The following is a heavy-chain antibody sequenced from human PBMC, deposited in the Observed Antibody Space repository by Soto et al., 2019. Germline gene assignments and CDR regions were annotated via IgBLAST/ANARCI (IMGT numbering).Heavy chain of an antibody. CDR2: INPNSGGA. J-gene: IGHJ6*02. CDR3: AIDYSGHGMDV. D-gene: IGHD1-26*01. CDR1: RYTFTAYH. Sequence: GSVKVSCKTSRYTFTAYHRHWVLQAPLQGLDWMGWINPNSGGANYAQKFEGRVTMTRDTSISTVYMELSRLGSDDTALYYCAIDYSGHGMDVWGQGTTVTVSS. V-gene: IGHV1-2*02.